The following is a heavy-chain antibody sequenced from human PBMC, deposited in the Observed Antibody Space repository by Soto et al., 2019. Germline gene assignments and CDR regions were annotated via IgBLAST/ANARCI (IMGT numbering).Heavy chain of an antibody. CDR3: ARGSAGAARIRWFDP. CDR2: ISGSGGST. CDR1: GFTFSSYA. V-gene: IGHV3-23*01. Sequence: EVQLLESGGGLVQPGGSLRLSCAASGFTFSSYAMSWVRQAPGKGLEWVSAISGSGGSTYYADSVKGRFTISRDNSKNKLYLQMNCLRYECTGVYYCARGSAGAARIRWFDPWGQGTLVTVSS. J-gene: IGHJ5*02. D-gene: IGHD6-13*01.